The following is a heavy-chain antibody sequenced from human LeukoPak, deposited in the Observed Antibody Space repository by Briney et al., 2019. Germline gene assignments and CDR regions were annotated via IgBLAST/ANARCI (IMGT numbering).Heavy chain of an antibody. CDR3: ARQGYCSGGSCLYYFDY. Sequence: PSETLSLTCAVYGGSFSGYYWSWIRQPPGKGLEWIGEINHSGSTNYNPSLKSRVTISVDTSKNQFSLKLSSVTAADTAVYYCARQGYCSGGSCLYYFDYWGQGALVTVSS. D-gene: IGHD2-15*01. CDR1: GGSFSGYY. V-gene: IGHV4-34*01. J-gene: IGHJ4*02. CDR2: INHSGST.